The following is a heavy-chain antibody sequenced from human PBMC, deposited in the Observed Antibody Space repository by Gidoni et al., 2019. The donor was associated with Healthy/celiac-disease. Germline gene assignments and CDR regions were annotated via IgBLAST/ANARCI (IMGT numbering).Heavy chain of an antibody. CDR1: GFTFGAHA. CDR3: TSGLHPYYYYYGMDV. V-gene: IGHV3-49*03. Sequence: EVQLAESGVVLVQCGRSLRSSGTAFGFTFGAHALSWFRQAPGKGLEWVGFIGSKAYGGTTEYAASVKGRFTISRDDSKSIAYLQMNSLKTEDTAVYYCTSGLHPYYYYYGMDVWGQGTTVTVSS. CDR2: IGSKAYGGTT. D-gene: IGHD4-4*01. J-gene: IGHJ6*01.